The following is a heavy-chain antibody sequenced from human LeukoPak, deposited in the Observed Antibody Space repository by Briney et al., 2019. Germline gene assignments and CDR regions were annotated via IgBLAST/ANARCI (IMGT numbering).Heavy chain of an antibody. CDR2: IYYSGST. Sequence: SETLSLTCTVSGGSISSNSYYWSWIRQPPGKGLEWIGYIYYSGSTNYNPSLKRRGTISEDTSKNQFSLRLSSMTAADTAVYYCARVTGYMIEDYFDYWGQGTLVTVSS. CDR3: ARVTGYMIEDYFDY. D-gene: IGHD3-22*01. CDR1: GGSISSNSYY. J-gene: IGHJ4*02. V-gene: IGHV4-61*01.